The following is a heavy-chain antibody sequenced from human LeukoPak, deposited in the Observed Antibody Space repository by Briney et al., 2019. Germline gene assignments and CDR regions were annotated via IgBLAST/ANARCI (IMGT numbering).Heavy chain of an antibody. D-gene: IGHD6-6*01. CDR3: ARVDSIAAPGY. J-gene: IGHJ4*02. CDR1: GYSISSGYY. Sequence: PSETLSLTCTVSGYSISSGYYWGWIRQPPGKGLEWIGSIYHSGSTYYNPSLKSRVTISVDTSKNQFSLKLSSVTAADTAVYYCARVDSIAAPGYWGQGTLVTVSS. CDR2: IYHSGST. V-gene: IGHV4-38-2*02.